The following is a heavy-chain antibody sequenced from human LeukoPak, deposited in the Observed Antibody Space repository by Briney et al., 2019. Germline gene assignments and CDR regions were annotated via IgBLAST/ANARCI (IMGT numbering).Heavy chain of an antibody. CDR3: ARSYGRPFDP. J-gene: IGHJ5*02. CDR2: INPRSSYT. Sequence: GGSLRLSCAASGFTFSDYYMSWIRQIPGKGLEWVSYINPRSSYTYYADPVKGRFTVTRDNAKNSLYLQLDSLRADETAVYYCARSYGRPFDPWGPGNLGTVSS. D-gene: IGHD3-10*01. V-gene: IGHV3-11*06. CDR1: GFTFSDYY.